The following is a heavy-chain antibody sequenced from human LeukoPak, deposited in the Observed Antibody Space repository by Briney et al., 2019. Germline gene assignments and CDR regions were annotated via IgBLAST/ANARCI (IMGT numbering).Heavy chain of an antibody. CDR3: ARGFEVALDY. CDR1: GYSISSSYY. V-gene: IGHV4-61*01. D-gene: IGHD3-16*01. CDR2: IYYSGST. J-gene: IGHJ4*02. Sequence: SETLSLTCAVSGYSISSSYYWSWIRQPPGKGLEWIGYIYYSGSTNYNPSLKSRVTMSVDTSKNQFSLKLSSVTAADTAVYYCARGFEVALDYWGQGTLVTVSS.